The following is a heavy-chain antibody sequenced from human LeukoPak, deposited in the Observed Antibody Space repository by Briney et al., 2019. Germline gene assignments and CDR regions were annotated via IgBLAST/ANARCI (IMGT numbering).Heavy chain of an antibody. V-gene: IGHV3-23*01. CDR3: ARDGFFLTGTTPNWFDP. Sequence: PGGSLRLSCAASGFPFSSYAMSWVRQAPGKGLEWVSAISGSGGSTYYADSVKGRFTISRDNSKNTLYLQMNSLRAEDTAVYYCARDGFFLTGTTPNWFDPWGQGTLVTVSS. CDR2: ISGSGGST. J-gene: IGHJ5*02. CDR1: GFPFSSYA. D-gene: IGHD1-7*01.